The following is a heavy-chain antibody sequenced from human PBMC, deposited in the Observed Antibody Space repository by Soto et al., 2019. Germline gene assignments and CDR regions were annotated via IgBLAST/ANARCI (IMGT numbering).Heavy chain of an antibody. J-gene: IGHJ6*02. CDR1: SGDISSYY. Sequence: QVQLQQSRPGLVKPSETLSLICTVASGDISSYYWIWIRQPAGKGLEWIGLIHTNGSTNYNASLKRLFPMTVDTSKNQVSLMLSSVTAADTAVYYWARDRGLGVGNPRYYYGLDVGGQGTTVTVSS. CDR2: IHTNGST. V-gene: IGHV4-4*07. D-gene: IGHD3-3*01. CDR3: ARDRGLGVGNPRYYYGLDV.